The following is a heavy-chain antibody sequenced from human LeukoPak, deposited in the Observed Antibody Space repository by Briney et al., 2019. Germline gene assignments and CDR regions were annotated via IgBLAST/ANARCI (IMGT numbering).Heavy chain of an antibody. J-gene: IGHJ4*02. CDR1: GFIFSSYG. Sequence: GGSLRLSCAASGFIFSSYGMHWGRQAQGKGLEWVAVIWYDGSNKYYADYVMGRCTISRDNSKNTLYLQMNSLRGEDTAVYYCARGSYTSSWYGVFDYWGQGTLVTVTS. CDR2: IWYDGSNK. D-gene: IGHD6-13*01. CDR3: ARGSYTSSWYGVFDY. V-gene: IGHV3-33*01.